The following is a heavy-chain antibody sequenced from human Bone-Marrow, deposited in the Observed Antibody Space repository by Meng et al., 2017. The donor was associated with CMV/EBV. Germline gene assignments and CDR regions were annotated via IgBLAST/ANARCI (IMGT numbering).Heavy chain of an antibody. Sequence: GSLRLSCTVSGGSISSSSYYWGWIRQPPGKGLEWIGEINHSGSTNYNPSLKSRVTISVDTSKNQFSLRLSSVTAADTAIYYCARGGGYCSGTSCYTDYWGQGRLVTVSS. D-gene: IGHD2-2*02. CDR1: GGSISSSSYY. CDR2: INHSGST. CDR3: ARGGGYCSGTSCYTDY. J-gene: IGHJ4*02. V-gene: IGHV4-39*07.